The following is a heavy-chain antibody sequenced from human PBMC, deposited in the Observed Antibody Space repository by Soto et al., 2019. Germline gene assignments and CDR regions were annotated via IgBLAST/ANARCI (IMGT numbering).Heavy chain of an antibody. V-gene: IGHV4-34*01. D-gene: IGHD2-15*01. CDR3: ARDKYCSGGSCRKNWFDP. CDR1: GGSFSGYY. Sequence: KASETLSLTCSVYGGSFSGYYWSWIRQPPGKGLEWIGEINHSGSTNYNPSLKSRATISLDMSKNQFSLKLTSVTAADTAVYYCARDKYCSGGSCRKNWFDPWCQGTLVTVSS. CDR2: INHSGST. J-gene: IGHJ5*02.